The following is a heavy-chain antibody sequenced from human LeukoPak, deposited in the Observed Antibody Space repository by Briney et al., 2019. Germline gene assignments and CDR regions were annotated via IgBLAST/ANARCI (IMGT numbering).Heavy chain of an antibody. V-gene: IGHV3-48*01. CDR2: ISGRSSTI. CDR1: AFTFRGYR. D-gene: IGHD1-26*01. J-gene: IGHJ5*02. Sequence: GGSLRLSCAASAFTFRGYRMHWLRQAPGKGLEWISYISGRSSTIYYADSVEGRFTISRDNAKNSMYLQMNSLRAEDTAVYYCARDPINSGSYYSYTCGPGTLVTVSS. CDR3: ARDPINSGSYYSYT.